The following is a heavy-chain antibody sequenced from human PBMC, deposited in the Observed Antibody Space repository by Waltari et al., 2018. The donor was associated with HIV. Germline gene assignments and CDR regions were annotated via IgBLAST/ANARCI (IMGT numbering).Heavy chain of an antibody. Sequence: QLQLQESGPGLVKPSETLSLTCTVSGGSISSSSYYWGWIRQPPGKGLEWIGSNYYSGSTYYNPSLKSRVTISVDTSKNQFSLKLSSVTAADTAVYYCANIKDVDTAMVSAFDIWGQGTMVTVSS. CDR2: NYYSGST. CDR1: GGSISSSSYY. V-gene: IGHV4-39*07. J-gene: IGHJ3*02. D-gene: IGHD5-18*01. CDR3: ANIKDVDTAMVSAFDI.